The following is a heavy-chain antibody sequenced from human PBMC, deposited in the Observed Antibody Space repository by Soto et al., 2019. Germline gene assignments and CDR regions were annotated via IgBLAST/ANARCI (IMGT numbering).Heavy chain of an antibody. D-gene: IGHD3-16*01. CDR3: ARVRFPNQGESIDY. CDR2: ISAYNGNT. Sequence: ASVKVSCKASGYTFTSYGISWVRQAPGQGLEWMGWISAYNGNTNYAQKLQGRVTMTTDTSTSTADMELRSLRSDDTAVYYCARVRFPNQGESIDYWGQGTLVTVSS. J-gene: IGHJ4*02. V-gene: IGHV1-18*04. CDR1: GYTFTSYG.